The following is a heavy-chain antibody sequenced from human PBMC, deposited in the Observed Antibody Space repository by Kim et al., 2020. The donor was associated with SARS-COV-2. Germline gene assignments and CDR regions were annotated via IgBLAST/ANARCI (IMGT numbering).Heavy chain of an antibody. J-gene: IGHJ6*02. CDR3: ARDMRDCSSTSCYSAYYYYGMDV. CDR2: INPNSGGT. V-gene: IGHV1-2*04. Sequence: ASVKVSCKASGYTFTGYYMHWVRQAPGQGLEWMGWINPNSGGTNYAQKFQGWVTMTRDTSISTAYMELSRLRSDDTAVYYCARDMRDCSSTSCYSAYYYYGMDVWGQGTTVTVSS. D-gene: IGHD2-2*01. CDR1: GYTFTGYY.